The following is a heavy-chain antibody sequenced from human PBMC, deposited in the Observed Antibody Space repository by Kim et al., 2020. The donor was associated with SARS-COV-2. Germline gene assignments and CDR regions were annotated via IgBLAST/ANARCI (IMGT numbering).Heavy chain of an antibody. CDR1: GVSFSGYY. CDR2: INHRGST. Sequence: SETLSLTCAVYGVSFSGYYWSCIRHPPRERLEWMMEINHRGSTNYNPPLHSRLTISVDTSKNQLSLKLSSFPAAATPADYYARVNAWFVAYYWGQGT. CDR3: ARVNAWFVAYY. V-gene: IGHV4-34*01. J-gene: IGHJ4*02. D-gene: IGHD3-10*01.